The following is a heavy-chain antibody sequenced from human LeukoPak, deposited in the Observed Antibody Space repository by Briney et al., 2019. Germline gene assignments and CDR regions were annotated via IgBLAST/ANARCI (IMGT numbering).Heavy chain of an antibody. CDR2: ISSSSSYI. CDR1: GFTFSSYS. D-gene: IGHD2-8*01. J-gene: IGHJ4*02. CDR3: ARSLIFDY. Sequence: PGGSLRLSCAASGFTFSSYSMNWVRQAPGKGLEWVSSISSSSSYIYYVDSVKGRFTISRDNAKNSLYLQMNSLRAEDTAVYYCARSLIFDYWGQGTLVTVSS. V-gene: IGHV3-21*01.